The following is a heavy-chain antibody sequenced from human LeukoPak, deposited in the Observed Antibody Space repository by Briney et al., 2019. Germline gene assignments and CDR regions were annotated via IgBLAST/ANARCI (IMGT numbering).Heavy chain of an antibody. CDR1: GGTFSSYA. V-gene: IGHV1-69*04. D-gene: IGHD2-2*01. Sequence: VASVKVSCKASGGTFSSYAISWVRQAPGQGLEWMGRIIPILGIANYAQKFQGRVTITADKSTSTAYMELSSLRSEDTAVYYCARAPAGCSSTSCYLDAFDIWGQGTMVTVSS. CDR3: ARAPAGCSSTSCYLDAFDI. CDR2: IIPILGIA. J-gene: IGHJ3*02.